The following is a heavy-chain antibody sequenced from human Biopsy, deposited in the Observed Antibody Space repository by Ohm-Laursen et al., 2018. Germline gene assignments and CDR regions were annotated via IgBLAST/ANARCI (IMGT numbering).Heavy chain of an antibody. V-gene: IGHV3-48*03. CDR2: IHYTGSPI. CDR1: GFTFTSYE. Sequence: GSLRLSCSASGFTFTSYEMNWVCQASGKGLEWVANIHYTGSPIYYADSVRGRFTISRDNGEYSLFLQMNSLRVDDTAVYYCARRIPLYGMDVWGQGTTVTVSS. J-gene: IGHJ6*02. D-gene: IGHD2-2*02. CDR3: ARRIPLYGMDV.